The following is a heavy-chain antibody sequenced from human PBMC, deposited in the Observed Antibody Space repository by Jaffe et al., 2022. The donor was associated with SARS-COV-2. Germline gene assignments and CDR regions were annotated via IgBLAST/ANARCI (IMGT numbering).Heavy chain of an antibody. CDR2: ISSSSSST. J-gene: IGHJ4*02. CDR3: ARWYSSGWYYFDY. V-gene: IGHV3-11*06. CDR1: GFTFSDYY. Sequence: QVQLVESGGGLVKPGGSLRLSCEASGFTFSDYYMSWIRQAPGKGLEWVSYISSSSSSTNYADSVKGRFTISRDNAKNSLYLQMNSLRGEDTAVYYCARWYSSGWYYFDYWGQGTLVTVSS. D-gene: IGHD6-19*01.